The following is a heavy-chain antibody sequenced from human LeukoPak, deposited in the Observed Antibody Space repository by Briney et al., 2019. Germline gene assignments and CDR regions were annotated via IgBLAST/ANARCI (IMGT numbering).Heavy chain of an antibody. V-gene: IGHV3-13*01. CDR1: GFTFSSYD. CDR3: ARGAPSYCGGDCYPFDY. D-gene: IGHD2-21*02. CDR2: ICTAGDT. J-gene: IGHJ4*02. Sequence: GGSLRLSCAASGFTFSSYDMHWVRQATGKGLEWVSAICTAGDTYYPGSVKGRFTISRENAKNSLYLQMNSLRAGDTAVYYCARGAPSYCGGDCYPFDYWGQGTLVTVSS.